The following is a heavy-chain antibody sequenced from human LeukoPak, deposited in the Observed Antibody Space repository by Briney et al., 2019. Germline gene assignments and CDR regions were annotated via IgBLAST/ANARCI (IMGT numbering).Heavy chain of an antibody. J-gene: IGHJ4*02. Sequence: GGSLRLSCAASGFTFSNYGMCWVRQALGKGLEWVSLISGDGANTYYPDFVKGRFTISRDNSKNTLYLQMNSLRAEDTALYYCAPDLRGSASSLDDWGQGTLVTVSS. D-gene: IGHD6-25*01. CDR2: ISGDGANT. CDR1: GFTFSNYG. V-gene: IGHV3-23*01. CDR3: APDLRGSASSLDD.